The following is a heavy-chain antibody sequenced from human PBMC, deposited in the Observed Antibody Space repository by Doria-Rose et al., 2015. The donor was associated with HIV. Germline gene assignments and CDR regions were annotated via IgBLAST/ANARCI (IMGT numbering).Heavy chain of an antibody. CDR1: GFTFSSYW. CDR3: AKNLLGVDGDDY. D-gene: IGHD4-17*01. J-gene: IGHJ4*02. Sequence: QLVESGGGLVQPGGSLRLSCGASGFTFSSYWMNWVRQAPGKGLEWVANIKEDGSEKYYVDSLKGRVTISRDNAKKSLYSQMNSLRAEDTAVYYCAKNLLGVDGDDYWGQGTLVAVSS. CDR2: IKEDGSEK. V-gene: IGHV3-7*01.